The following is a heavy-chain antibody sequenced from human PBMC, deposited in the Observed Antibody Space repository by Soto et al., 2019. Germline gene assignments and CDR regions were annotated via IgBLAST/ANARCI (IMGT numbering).Heavy chain of an antibody. CDR3: ARDGDLGYCSGGSCHYFDY. J-gene: IGHJ4*02. V-gene: IGHV3-30-3*01. CDR2: ISYDGSNK. Sequence: GGSLRLSCAASGFTFSSYAMHWVRQAPGKGLEWVAVISYDGSNKYYADSVKGRFTISGDNSKNTLYLQKNSLRAEDTAVYYCARDGDLGYCSGGSCHYFDYWGQGTLVTVSS. CDR1: GFTFSSYA. D-gene: IGHD2-15*01.